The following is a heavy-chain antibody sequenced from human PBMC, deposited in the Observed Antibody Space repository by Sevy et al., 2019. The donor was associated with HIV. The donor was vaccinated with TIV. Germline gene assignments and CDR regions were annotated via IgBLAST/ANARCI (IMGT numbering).Heavy chain of an antibody. CDR3: ARLTTQPTSDLYGMDV. V-gene: IGHV1-2*02. J-gene: IGHJ6*02. CDR1: GYIFTDYY. Sequence: ASVKVACKASGYIFTDYYIHWVRQAPGQGLEWMAWINSDSGVTNYAQRVQGEVTVTRDTSLSTAYLELSRLKSNGTAIYYCARLTTQPTSDLYGMDVWGQGTRVTVSS. CDR2: INSDSGVT. D-gene: IGHD4-4*01.